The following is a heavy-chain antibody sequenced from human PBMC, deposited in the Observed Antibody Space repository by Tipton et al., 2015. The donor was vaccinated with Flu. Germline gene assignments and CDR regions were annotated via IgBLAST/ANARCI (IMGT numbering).Heavy chain of an antibody. Sequence: SLRLSCEASGFTFSSYGMHWVRQVTGKGLEWVSGIGTSGDTYYPGSVKGRFTISRDNAKNSLYLQMNSLRGEDSGVYYCGGAIGGSNYYWGQGTLVTVSS. CDR3: GGAIGGSNYY. D-gene: IGHD3-10*01. J-gene: IGHJ4*02. V-gene: IGHV3-13*01. CDR2: IGTSGDT. CDR1: GFTFSSYG.